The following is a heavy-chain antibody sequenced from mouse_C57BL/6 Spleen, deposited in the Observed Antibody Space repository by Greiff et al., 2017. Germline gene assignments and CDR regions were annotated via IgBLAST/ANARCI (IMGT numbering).Heavy chain of an antibody. CDR2: ISYDGSN. D-gene: IGHD2-2*01. Sequence: EVQLVESGPGLVKPSQSLSLTCSVTGYSITSGYYWNWIRQFPGNKLEWMGYISYDGSNNYNPSLKNRISITRDTSKNQFFLKLNSVTTEDTATYYCARDGYEAWFAYWGQGTLVTVSA. V-gene: IGHV3-6*01. CDR1: GYSITSGYY. CDR3: ARDGYEAWFAY. J-gene: IGHJ3*01.